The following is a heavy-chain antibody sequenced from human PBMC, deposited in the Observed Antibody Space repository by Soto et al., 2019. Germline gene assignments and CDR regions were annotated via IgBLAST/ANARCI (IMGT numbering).Heavy chain of an antibody. D-gene: IGHD2-2*01. CDR2: INSDGSST. CDR3: ARVETCSSTSCYSVFDY. V-gene: IGHV3-74*03. CDR1: GFTFSCYW. J-gene: IGHJ4*02. Sequence: GGSLRLSCAASGFTFSCYWMHWVRQAPGKGLVWVSRINSDGSSTTYADSVKGRFTISRDNAKNTLYLQMNSLRAEDTAVYYCARVETCSSTSCYSVFDYWGQGTLVTVSS.